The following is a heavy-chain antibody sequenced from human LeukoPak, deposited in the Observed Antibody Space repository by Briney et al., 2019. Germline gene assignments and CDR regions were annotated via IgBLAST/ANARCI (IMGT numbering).Heavy chain of an antibody. D-gene: IGHD3-10*01. V-gene: IGHV4-59*01. CDR3: ARGHYMGVDDY. Sequence: SETLSLTCTVSGGSISSYYWSWIRQPPGKGPEWIGYIYYSGSTNYNPSLKSRVTISVDTSKNQFSLKLSSVTAADTAVYYCARGHYMGVDDYWGQGTLVTVSS. J-gene: IGHJ4*02. CDR1: GGSISSYY. CDR2: IYYSGST.